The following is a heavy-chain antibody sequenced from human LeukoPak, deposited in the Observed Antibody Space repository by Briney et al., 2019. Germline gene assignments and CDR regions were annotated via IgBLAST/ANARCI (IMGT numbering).Heavy chain of an antibody. CDR1: GYTFTGYY. V-gene: IGHV1-2*02. CDR3: AREAGSTYYDSSGQNSHAFDI. CDR2: INPNSGGT. D-gene: IGHD3-22*01. Sequence: ASVKVSCKSSGYTFTGYYMHWVRQAPGQGLEWMGWINPNSGGTNYAQKFQGRVTMTRDTSISTDYMELSRLRSDDTAVYNCAREAGSTYYDSSGQNSHAFDIWGQGTMVTVSS. J-gene: IGHJ3*02.